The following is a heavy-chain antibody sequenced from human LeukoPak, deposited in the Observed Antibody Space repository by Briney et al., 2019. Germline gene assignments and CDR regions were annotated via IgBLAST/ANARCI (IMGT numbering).Heavy chain of an antibody. CDR2: INAGNGDT. CDR1: GYTFTSYA. V-gene: IGHV1-3*01. D-gene: IGHD6-6*01. J-gene: IGHJ4*02. CDR3: ARTAARRFDY. Sequence: GASVKVSCKASGYTFTSYAMHWVRQAPGQRLEWMGWINAGNGDTRYSQKFQDRVTITRDTSASTAFMELSSLRSEDTAVYYCARTAARRFDYWGQGTLVTVSS.